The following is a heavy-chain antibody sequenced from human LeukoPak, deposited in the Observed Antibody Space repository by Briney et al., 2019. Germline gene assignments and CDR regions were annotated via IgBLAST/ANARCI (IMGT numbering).Heavy chain of an antibody. CDR3: ARRRTIFGVAIDY. CDR1: GGSISSSSYY. V-gene: IGHV4-39*01. CDR2: IYYSGST. D-gene: IGHD3-3*01. Sequence: SETLSLTCTVSGGSISSSSYYWGWIRQPPGKGLEWIGSIYYSGSTYYNPSLKSRVTISVDTSKNQFSLKLRSVTAADTAVYYCARRRTIFGVAIDYWGQGTLVTVSA. J-gene: IGHJ4*02.